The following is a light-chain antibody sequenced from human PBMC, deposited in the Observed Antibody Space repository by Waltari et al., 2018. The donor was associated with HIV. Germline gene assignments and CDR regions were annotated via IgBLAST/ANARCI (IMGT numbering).Light chain of an antibody. CDR2: AAS. J-gene: IGKJ1*01. CDR1: HSVRSR. V-gene: IGKV3-15*01. Sequence: DILLTHSPHTLSVSRGESVTLSCRASHSVRSRLAWYQLKPGQAPRLLIYAASTRASGIPDRFTATGSGTEFTLTVSSLQSDDFAVYYCLQSAKWPRTFGQGTKVEIK. CDR3: LQSAKWPRT.